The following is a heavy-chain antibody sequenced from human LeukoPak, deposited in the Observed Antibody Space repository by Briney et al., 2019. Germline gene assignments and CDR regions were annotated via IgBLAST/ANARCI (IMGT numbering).Heavy chain of an antibody. V-gene: IGHV1-8*01. J-gene: IGHJ6*02. CDR1: GYTFTSYD. D-gene: IGHD3-3*01. CDR3: ARILDFWSGPTPSYYYGMDV. Sequence: ASVKVSCKASGYTFTSYDINWVRQATGQGLEWMGWMNPNSGNTGYAQKSQGRVTMTRNTSISTAYMELSSLRSEDTAVYYCARILDFWSGPTPSYYYGMDVWGQGTTVTVSS. CDR2: MNPNSGNT.